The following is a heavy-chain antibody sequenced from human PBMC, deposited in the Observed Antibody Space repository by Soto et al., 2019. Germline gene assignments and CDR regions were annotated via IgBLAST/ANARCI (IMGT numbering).Heavy chain of an antibody. Sequence: QVQLVQSGPEVIKPGASLNVCCTASGDTLTSYGVTWVRQAPGQGLEWMGFHSGQNGNTNYAQRFQSRVTMTADMSAATAYLQLRTLRSDDTAIYYCAVGKDFDYWGQGTLVIVSS. J-gene: IGHJ4*02. CDR1: GDTLTSYG. CDR3: AVGKDFDY. V-gene: IGHV1-18*04. D-gene: IGHD1-26*01. CDR2: HSGQNGNT.